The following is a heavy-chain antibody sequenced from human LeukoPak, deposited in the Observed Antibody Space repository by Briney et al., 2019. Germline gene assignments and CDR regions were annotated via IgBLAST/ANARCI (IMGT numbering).Heavy chain of an antibody. CDR1: VFTFSSYS. CDR2: ISSASNTI. Sequence: GGSLRLSCAASVFTFSSYSMNWVRQAPGKGLEWVSYISSASNTIYYADSVKGRFAISRDNAKNSLYLQMNSLRAEDTAMYYCARDGWFGDNNWFDPWGQGTLVTVS. CDR3: ARDGWFGDNNWFDP. J-gene: IGHJ5*02. V-gene: IGHV3-48*01. D-gene: IGHD3-10*01.